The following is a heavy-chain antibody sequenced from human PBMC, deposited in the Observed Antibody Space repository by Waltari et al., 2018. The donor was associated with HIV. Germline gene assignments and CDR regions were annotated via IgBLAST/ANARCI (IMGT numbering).Heavy chain of an antibody. CDR3: ARGSGSTYGDSFDM. CDR2: VYYGGTN. D-gene: IGHD1-26*01. V-gene: IGHV4-39*02. CDR1: DDSFTSSSYF. J-gene: IGHJ3*02. Sequence: QLPLQESGPGLMKPWDTLSLTCTVSDDSFTSSSYFWGWIRQAPGKGLEWSGSVYYGGTNYYNPSLSSRATLSAETSTSQFSLRLSAVTAEDTAIYSCARGSGSTYGDSFDMWGQGTRVIVSS.